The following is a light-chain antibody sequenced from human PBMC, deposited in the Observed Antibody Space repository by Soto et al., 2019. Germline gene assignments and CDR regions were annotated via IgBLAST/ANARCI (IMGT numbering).Light chain of an antibody. Sequence: ERVMTQSPATLCVSPGERATLSCRASQSISSNLAWYQQKPGQAPRLLIYGASTRATGIPARFSGSGSGTEFTLTISSLQSEDLAVYYCQQYNNWPPYTLGQGTKVDI. CDR1: QSISSN. CDR2: GAS. V-gene: IGKV3-15*01. CDR3: QQYNNWPPYT. J-gene: IGKJ2*01.